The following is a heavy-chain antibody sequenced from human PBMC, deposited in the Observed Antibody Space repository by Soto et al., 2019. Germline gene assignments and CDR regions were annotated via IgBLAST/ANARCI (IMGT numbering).Heavy chain of an antibody. CDR1: WFSLTTSGVG. D-gene: IGHD6-6*01. CDR2: IYWNDDE. V-gene: IGHV2-5*01. Sequence: SGSTPGNPHQTLTLTCIFSWFSLTTSGVGVGWIRQPPGKALEWLALIYWNDDERYSPSLRSRLTITKDTSKNQVVLTMTNMDAVDTATYYCAPSRRSSGDAFDFWGQGTMVTVSS. J-gene: IGHJ3*01. CDR3: APSRRSSGDAFDF.